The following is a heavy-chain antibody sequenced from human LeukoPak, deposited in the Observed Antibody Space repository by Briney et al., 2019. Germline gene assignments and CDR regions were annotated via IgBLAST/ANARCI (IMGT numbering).Heavy chain of an antibody. CDR1: GFTFSSYA. V-gene: IGHV3-30-3*01. CDR3: AKGEVSSDSQAFDY. CDR2: ISYDGSNK. Sequence: GGSLRLSCAASGFTFSSYAMHWVRQAPGKGLEWVAVISYDGSNKYYADSVKGRFTISRDNSKNTLYLQMNSLRAEDTAVYYCAKGEVSSDSQAFDYWGQGTLVTVSS. D-gene: IGHD6-19*01. J-gene: IGHJ4*02.